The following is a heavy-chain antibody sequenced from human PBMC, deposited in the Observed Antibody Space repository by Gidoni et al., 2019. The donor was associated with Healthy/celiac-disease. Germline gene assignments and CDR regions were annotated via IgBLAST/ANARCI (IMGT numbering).Heavy chain of an antibody. Sequence: EVQLVESGGGLVKPGGSLRLSCPASGLTFRSYSMNWVRQAPGKGLEWVSSNSSSSSYIYYADSVKGRFTISRDNAKNSLYLQMNSLRAEDTAVYYCASDTGGNDAFDIWGQGTMVTVSS. D-gene: IGHD1-26*01. V-gene: IGHV3-21*01. J-gene: IGHJ3*02. CDR1: GLTFRSYS. CDR3: ASDTGGNDAFDI. CDR2: NSSSSSYI.